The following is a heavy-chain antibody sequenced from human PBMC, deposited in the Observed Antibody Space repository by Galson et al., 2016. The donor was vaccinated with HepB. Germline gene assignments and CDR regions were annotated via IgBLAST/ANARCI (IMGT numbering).Heavy chain of an antibody. V-gene: IGHV3-23*01. CDR2: ISSSGDST. CDR1: GFTFSIFA. Sequence: SLRLSCAASGFTFSIFAMNWVRQAPGKGLEWVSGISSSGDSTYYADSVKSRVAISRDNSKDTLYLEMNSLRDGDTAFYYCAKDTAPGHTYGYFDYWGQGTLVTVPS. CDR3: AKDTAPGHTYGYFDY. J-gene: IGHJ4*02. D-gene: IGHD1-14*01.